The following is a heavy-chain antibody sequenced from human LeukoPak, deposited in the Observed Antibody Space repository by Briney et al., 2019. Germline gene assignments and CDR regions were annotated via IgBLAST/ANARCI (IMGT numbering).Heavy chain of an antibody. CDR2: IYYSGST. CDR3: ARHYYDTSGYYYFDY. V-gene: IGHV4-59*08. J-gene: IGHJ4*02. CDR1: GGSLSAYY. Sequence: SETPSLTCNVSGGSLSAYYWSWIRQPPGKGLEYMGYIYYSGSTDYNPSFKSRITISVDTSKNQFSLKLSSVTAADTAVYYCARHYYDTSGYYYFDYWGQGTLVTVSS. D-gene: IGHD3-22*01.